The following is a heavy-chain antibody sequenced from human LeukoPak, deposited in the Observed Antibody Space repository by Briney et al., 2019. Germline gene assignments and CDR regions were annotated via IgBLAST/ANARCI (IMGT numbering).Heavy chain of an antibody. J-gene: IGHJ6*03. CDR2: ISGSGGST. D-gene: IGHD3-10*01. Sequence: GGSLRLSCAASGFTFSSYAMSWVRQAPGKGLEWVSAISGSGGSTYYADSVKGRFTISRDNSKNTLYMQMNSLRSEDTAVYYCARVRQYYGSGSYSKGYYYYYYMDVWGKGTTVTISS. V-gene: IGHV3-23*01. CDR1: GFTFSSYA. CDR3: ARVRQYYGSGSYSKGYYYYYYMDV.